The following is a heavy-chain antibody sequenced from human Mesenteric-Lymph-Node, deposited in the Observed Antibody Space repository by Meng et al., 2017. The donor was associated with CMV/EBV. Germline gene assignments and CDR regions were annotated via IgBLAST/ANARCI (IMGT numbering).Heavy chain of an antibody. J-gene: IGHJ4*02. CDR1: GFTFSSYE. CDR2: ISYDGSNK. Sequence: GGPLRLSCAASGFTFSSYEMNWVRQAPGKGLEWVAVISYDGSNKYYADSVKGRFTISSDNAENSLFLQMNSLRADDTAVYYCTRDAHYYCDGDCYYFDVWGQGSLVTVSS. CDR3: TRDAHYYCDGDCYYFDV. D-gene: IGHD2-21*01. V-gene: IGHV3-30-3*01.